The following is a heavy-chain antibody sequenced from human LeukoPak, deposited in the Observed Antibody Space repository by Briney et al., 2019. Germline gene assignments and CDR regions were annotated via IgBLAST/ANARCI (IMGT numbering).Heavy chain of an antibody. J-gene: IGHJ4*02. Sequence: GASVKVSCKASGYTFTSYDINWVRQATGQGLGWMGWMNPNSGNTGYARKFQGRVTMTRNTSISTAYMGLSSLRSEDTAVYYCARWYYYDSSGRFDYWGQGTLVTVSS. D-gene: IGHD3-22*01. CDR3: ARWYYYDSSGRFDY. V-gene: IGHV1-8*01. CDR1: GYTFTSYD. CDR2: MNPNSGNT.